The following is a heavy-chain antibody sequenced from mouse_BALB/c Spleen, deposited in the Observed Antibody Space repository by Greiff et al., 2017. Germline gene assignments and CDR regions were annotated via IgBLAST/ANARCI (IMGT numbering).Heavy chain of an antibody. J-gene: IGHJ4*01. CDR3: ARAHGNTMDY. CDR2: ISYDGSN. CDR1: GYSITSGYY. D-gene: IGHD2-1*01. Sequence: EVQLQQSGPGLVKPSQSLSLTCSVTGYSITSGYYWNWIRQFPGNKLEWMGYISYDGSNNYNPSLKNRISITRDTSKNQFFLKLNSVTTEDTATYYCARAHGNTMDYWGQGTSVTVSS. V-gene: IGHV3-6*02.